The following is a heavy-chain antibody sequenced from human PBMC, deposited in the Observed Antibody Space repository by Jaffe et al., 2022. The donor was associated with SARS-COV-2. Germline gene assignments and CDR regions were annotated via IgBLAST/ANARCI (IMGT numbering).Heavy chain of an antibody. Sequence: EVQLLESGGGLVQPGGSLRLSCAASGFTFSSYAMSWVRQAPGKGLEWVSAISGSGGSTYYADSVKGRFTISRDNSKNTLYLQMNSLRAEDTAVYYCAKPDYGCRRCPPWYFDLWGRGTLVTVSS. CDR3: AKPDYGCRRCPPWYFDL. J-gene: IGHJ2*01. D-gene: IGHD3-10*01. V-gene: IGHV3-23*01. CDR1: GFTFSSYA. CDR2: ISGSGGST.